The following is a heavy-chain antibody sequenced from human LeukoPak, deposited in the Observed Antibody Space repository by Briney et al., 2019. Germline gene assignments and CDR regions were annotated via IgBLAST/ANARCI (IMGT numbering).Heavy chain of an antibody. CDR2: IYYSEST. Sequence: PSETLSLTCTVSGGSISSYYWSWVRQPPGKELEWIGYIYYSESTNYNPSLKSRVTISVDTSKNQFSLKLSSVIAADTAVYYCARVVWFGELLDYFDYWGQGTLVTVSS. J-gene: IGHJ4*02. D-gene: IGHD3-10*01. CDR3: ARVVWFGELLDYFDY. CDR1: GGSISSYY. V-gene: IGHV4-59*01.